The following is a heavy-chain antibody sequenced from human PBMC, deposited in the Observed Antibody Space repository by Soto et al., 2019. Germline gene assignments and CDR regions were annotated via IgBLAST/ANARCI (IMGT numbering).Heavy chain of an antibody. Sequence: GGSLRLSCAASGFTFSSYAMIWVRQAPGKGLEWVSAISGSAGSTYYADSVKGRFTISRDNSKNTLYLQMNSLRAEDTAVFYCTKDLWPYLPAGGEFDSWGQGTLVTVSS. CDR1: GFTFSSYA. CDR2: ISGSAGST. CDR3: TKDLWPYLPAGGEFDS. V-gene: IGHV3-23*01. D-gene: IGHD3-16*01. J-gene: IGHJ4*02.